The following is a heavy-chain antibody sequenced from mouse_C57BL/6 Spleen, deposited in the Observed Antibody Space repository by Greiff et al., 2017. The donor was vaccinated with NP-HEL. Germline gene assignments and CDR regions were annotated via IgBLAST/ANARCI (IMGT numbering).Heavy chain of an antibody. CDR3: ARGYYGSSYVGYFDV. CDR2: IDPANGNT. CDR1: GFNIKNTY. Sequence: EVQLQQSVAELVRPGASVKLSCTASGFNIKNTYMHWVKQRPEQGLEWIGRIDPANGNTKYAQKFQGKANITAETSSNTAYLQLRSLTAEDTAIYYCARGYYGSSYVGYFDVWSTGTTVTVAS. J-gene: IGHJ1*03. D-gene: IGHD1-1*01. V-gene: IGHV14-3*01.